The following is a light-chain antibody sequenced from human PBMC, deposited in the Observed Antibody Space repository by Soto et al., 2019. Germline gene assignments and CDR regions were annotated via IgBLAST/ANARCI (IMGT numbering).Light chain of an antibody. Sequence: QSVLSQPPSAAGSPGQSVTISCTGTSSDVGGYKYVSWYQQHPGKAPKIMIYEINKRSSGVPDRFWGSKSGNTASLTISGLQAEDEAAYYCCSYAGTYHVFGPGTKVTVL. J-gene: IGLJ1*01. CDR2: EIN. V-gene: IGLV2-8*01. CDR3: CSYAGTYHV. CDR1: SSDVGGYKY.